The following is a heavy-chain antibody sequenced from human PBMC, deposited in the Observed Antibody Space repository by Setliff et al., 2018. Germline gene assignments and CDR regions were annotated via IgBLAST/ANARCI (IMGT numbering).Heavy chain of an antibody. Sequence: SETLSLTCTVSGGSISSSSYYWGWIRQPPGKGLEWIGSIYYSGSAYSSPSLKSRVTISVDTSENQFSLKLTSVTAADTAVYYCAGRGVYYDSSGNFDYWGQGTLVTVSS. J-gene: IGHJ4*02. D-gene: IGHD3-22*01. V-gene: IGHV4-39*01. CDR2: IYYSGSA. CDR3: AGRGVYYDSSGNFDY. CDR1: GGSISSSSYY.